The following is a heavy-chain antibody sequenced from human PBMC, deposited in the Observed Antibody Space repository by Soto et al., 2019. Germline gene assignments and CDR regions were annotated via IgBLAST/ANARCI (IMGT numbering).Heavy chain of an antibody. CDR1: GYTFTSYA. V-gene: IGHV1-3*01. Sequence: ASVKVSCKASGYTFTSYAMHLVRQAPGQRLEWMGWINAGNGNTKYSQKFQGRVTITRDTSASTAYMELSSLRSEDTAVYYCARDRLAVAGYYFDYWGQGTLVTVSS. CDR3: ARDRLAVAGYYFDY. CDR2: INAGNGNT. J-gene: IGHJ4*02. D-gene: IGHD6-19*01.